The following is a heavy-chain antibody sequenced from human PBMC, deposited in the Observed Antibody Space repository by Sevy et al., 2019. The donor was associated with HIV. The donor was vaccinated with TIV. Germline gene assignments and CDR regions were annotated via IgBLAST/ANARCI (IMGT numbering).Heavy chain of an antibody. CDR1: GFTFSSYS. CDR2: ISSSSSTI. J-gene: IGHJ4*02. V-gene: IGHV3-48*02. D-gene: IGHD6-19*01. CDR3: ARSGGAQQWLVPNYFDY. Sequence: GGSLRLSCAASGFTFSSYSMNWVRQAPGKGLEWVSYISSSSSTIYYADSVKGRFTISRDNAKNSLYLQMNSLRDEDTAVYYCARSGGAQQWLVPNYFDYWGQGTLVTVSS.